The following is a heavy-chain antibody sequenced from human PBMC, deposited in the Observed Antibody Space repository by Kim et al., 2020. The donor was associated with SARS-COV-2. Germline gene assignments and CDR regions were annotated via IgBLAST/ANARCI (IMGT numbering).Heavy chain of an antibody. D-gene: IGHD3-10*01. J-gene: IGHJ4*02. V-gene: IGHV3-23*01. CDR3: AKVALWFGEFNHFDY. Sequence: SVKGRCTISRDNSKNTLYLQMTGLRAEDTAVYYCAKVALWFGEFNHFDYWGQGTLVTVSS.